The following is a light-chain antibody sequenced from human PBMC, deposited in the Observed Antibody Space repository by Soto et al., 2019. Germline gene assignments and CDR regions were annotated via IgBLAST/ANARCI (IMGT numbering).Light chain of an antibody. CDR1: SSNIGAGYD. CDR2: DNN. J-gene: IGLJ2*01. Sequence: QSVLTQPPSMSGAPGQRVTISCTGSSSNIGAGYDVHWYQQHPGTAPKLLIFDNNNRPSGVPDRFSGSKSDTSASLAITGLQAEDVADYYCQSIDTSLSRFVVFGGGTKLTVL. CDR3: QSIDTSLSRFVV. V-gene: IGLV1-40*01.